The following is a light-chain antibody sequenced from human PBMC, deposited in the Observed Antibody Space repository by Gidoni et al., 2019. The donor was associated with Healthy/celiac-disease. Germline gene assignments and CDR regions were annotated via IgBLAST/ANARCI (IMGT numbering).Light chain of an antibody. Sequence: QPLFTQPPSVSAAPGQKVNISCSGSSSNIGNNYVTWYQQLPGTAPKLLIYDNDKRPSGIPDRFSGSKSGTSATLGITGLQTGDEADYYCGTWDSSLSAVFGGGTKLTVL. CDR3: GTWDSSLSAV. J-gene: IGLJ2*01. CDR2: DND. CDR1: SSNIGNNY. V-gene: IGLV1-51*01.